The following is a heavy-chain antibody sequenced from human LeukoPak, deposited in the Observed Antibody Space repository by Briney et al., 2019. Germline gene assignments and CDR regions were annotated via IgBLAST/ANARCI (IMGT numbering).Heavy chain of an antibody. CDR1: GGSFSGYY. V-gene: IGHV4-34*01. CDR3: ARGGPSPAAIARFDP. D-gene: IGHD2-2*02. J-gene: IGHJ5*02. CDR2: INHSGST. Sequence: TSETLSLTCAVYGGSFSGYYWSWIRQPPGKGLEWIGEINHSGSTNYNPSLKSRVTISVDTSKNQFSLKLSSVTAADTAVYYCARGGPSPAAIARFDPWGQGTLVTVSS.